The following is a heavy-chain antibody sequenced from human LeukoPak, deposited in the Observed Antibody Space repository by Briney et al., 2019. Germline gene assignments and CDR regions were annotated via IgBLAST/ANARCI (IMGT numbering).Heavy chain of an antibody. CDR2: IYYNGNT. CDR1: GGSISSSDYY. V-gene: IGHV4-30-4*08. J-gene: IGHJ4*02. Sequence: SETLSLTCTVSGGSISSSDYYWSWIRQPPGKGLEWIGYIYYNGNTYYNPSLKSRVTMSLDTSKNQIFLKLSSVTAADTAVYYCARERSGSYPFDYWGQGTLVTVSS. D-gene: IGHD1-26*01. CDR3: ARERSGSYPFDY.